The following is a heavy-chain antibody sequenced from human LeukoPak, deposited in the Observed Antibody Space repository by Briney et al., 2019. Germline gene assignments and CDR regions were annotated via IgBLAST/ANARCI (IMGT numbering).Heavy chain of an antibody. CDR3: ARVSYSGTYQGASAFDI. D-gene: IGHD1-26*01. CDR2: IIPIFGTV. V-gene: IGHV1-69*05. Sequence: SVKVSCKASGGTFNNYAITWVRQAPGQGLGWMGRIIPIFGTVNYAQKFQGRVSISTDESTSTAYMELTSLRSEDTAVYYCARVSYSGTYQGASAFDIWGQGTVVTVSS. CDR1: GGTFNNYA. J-gene: IGHJ3*02.